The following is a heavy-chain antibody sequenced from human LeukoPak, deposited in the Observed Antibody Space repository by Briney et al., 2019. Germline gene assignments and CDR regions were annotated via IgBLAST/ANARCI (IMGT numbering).Heavy chain of an antibody. J-gene: IGHJ4*02. CDR2: IIPIFGTA. V-gene: IGHV1-69*05. D-gene: IGHD3-10*01. CDR1: GGTFSSYA. CDR3: ARSYYYGSGSYYNNFDY. Sequence: SVKVSCKASGGTFSSYAISWVRQAPGQGLEWMGRIIPIFGTANYAQKFQGRVTITTGESTSTAYMELSSLRSEDTAVYYCARSYYYGSGSYYNNFDYWGQGTLVTVSS.